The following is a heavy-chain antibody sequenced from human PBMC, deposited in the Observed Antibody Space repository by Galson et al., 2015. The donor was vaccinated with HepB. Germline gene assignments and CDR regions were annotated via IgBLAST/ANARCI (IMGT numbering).Heavy chain of an antibody. Sequence: SLRLSCAASGFTVSSNYMSWVRQAPGKGLEWVSVIYSGGSTYYADSVKGRFTISRDNSKNTLYLQMNSLRAEDTAVYYCARGVSGWYNWFDPWGQGTLVTVSS. CDR2: IYSGGST. D-gene: IGHD6-19*01. V-gene: IGHV3-66*01. CDR3: ARGVSGWYNWFDP. J-gene: IGHJ5*02. CDR1: GFTVSSNY.